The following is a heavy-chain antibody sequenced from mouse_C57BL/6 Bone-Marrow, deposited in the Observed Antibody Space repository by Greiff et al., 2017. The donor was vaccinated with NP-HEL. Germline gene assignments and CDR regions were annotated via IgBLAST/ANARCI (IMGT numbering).Heavy chain of an antibody. V-gene: IGHV2-2*01. J-gene: IGHJ2*01. D-gene: IGHD2-1*01. Sequence: VQLVEQSGPGLVQPSQSLSITCTVSGFSLTSYGVHWVRQSPGKGLEWLGVIWSGGSTDYNAAFISRLSISKDNSKSQVFFKMNSLQADDTAIYYCARNRYGNYVRYFDYWGQGTTLTVSS. CDR1: GFSLTSYG. CDR2: IWSGGST. CDR3: ARNRYGNYVRYFDY.